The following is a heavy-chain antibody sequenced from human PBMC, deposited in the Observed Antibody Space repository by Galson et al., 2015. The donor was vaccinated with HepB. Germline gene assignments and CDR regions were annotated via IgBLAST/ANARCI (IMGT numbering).Heavy chain of an antibody. D-gene: IGHD3-22*01. J-gene: IGHJ4*02. V-gene: IGHV3-30-3*01. CDR1: GFTFSSYA. Sequence: SLRLSCAASGFTFSSYAMHWVRQAPGKGLEWVAVISYDGSNKYYADSVKGRFTISRDNSKNTLYLQMNSLRAEDTAVYYCARVFTLNYYDSSGYFVWGQGTLVTVSS. CDR2: ISYDGSNK. CDR3: ARVFTLNYYDSSGYFV.